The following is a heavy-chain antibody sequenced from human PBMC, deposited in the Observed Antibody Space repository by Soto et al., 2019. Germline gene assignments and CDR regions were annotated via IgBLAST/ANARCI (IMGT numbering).Heavy chain of an antibody. Sequence: QVQLVQSGAEVKKPGSSVKVSCKASGGTFSSYAISWVRQTPGQGLEWMGGIIPIFGTANYAQKFQGRVTXTADESTSPAHMELSSLRSEHTAVYYCASPPDNSYYYGMDVWGQGTTVTVSS. CDR2: IIPIFGTA. J-gene: IGHJ6*02. V-gene: IGHV1-69*12. CDR3: ASPPDNSYYYGMDV. CDR1: GGTFSSYA. D-gene: IGHD2-15*01.